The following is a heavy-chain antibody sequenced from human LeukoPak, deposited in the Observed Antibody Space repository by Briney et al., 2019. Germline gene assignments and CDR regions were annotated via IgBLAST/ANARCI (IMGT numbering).Heavy chain of an antibody. CDR2: IGASGEST. CDR3: AKGPNTARPYYFDY. V-gene: IGHV3-23*01. CDR1: GFTFSVAA. Sequence: GGSLRLSCAASGFTFSVAAMTWVRQAPGKGLEWVSLIGASGESTYYADSVKGRFTISRDNSKNTLYLQMNSLRAEDTAVYYCAKGPNTARPYYFDYWGQGTLVTVSS. J-gene: IGHJ4*02. D-gene: IGHD5-18*01.